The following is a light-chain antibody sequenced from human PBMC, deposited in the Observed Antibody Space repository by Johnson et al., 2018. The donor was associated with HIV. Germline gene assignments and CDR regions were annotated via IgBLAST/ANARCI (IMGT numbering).Light chain of an antibody. Sequence: QSVLTQPPSASGPPGQRVTISCFGSSSNIGSNTVNWYQQLPGTAPKLLIYRNNQRPSGVPDRFSGSKSGSSATLGITGLHTGDEADYYCATWDSSLSVGGVFLTGTKVTFL. CDR1: SSNIGSNT. V-gene: IGLV1-44*01. CDR2: RNN. CDR3: ATWDSSLSVGGV. J-gene: IGLJ1*01.